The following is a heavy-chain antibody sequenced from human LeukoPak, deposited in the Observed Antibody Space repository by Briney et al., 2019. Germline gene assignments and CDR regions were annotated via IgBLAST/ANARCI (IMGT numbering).Heavy chain of an antibody. Sequence: PGGSLRLSCAASGFTFSSFWMTWVRQAPGKGLEWVGNIKRDGSEKNYADSVRGRFTISRDNAKNSLYLQMNSLRAEDTAVYYCARDYTGITIFGVVSRGFDPWGQGTLVTVSS. J-gene: IGHJ5*02. V-gene: IGHV3-7*03. CDR2: IKRDGSEK. CDR3: ARDYTGITIFGVVSRGFDP. CDR1: GFTFSSFW. D-gene: IGHD3-3*01.